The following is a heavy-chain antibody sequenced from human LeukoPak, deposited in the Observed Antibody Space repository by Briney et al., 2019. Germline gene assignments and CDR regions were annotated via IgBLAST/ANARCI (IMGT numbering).Heavy chain of an antibody. CDR3: ARDPTTVTSLPYYFDF. V-gene: IGHV4-34*01. Sequence: SATLSLTCAVHGGSFSGYHWNWIRQSPSKGLEWIGEINDRGRTNYNPSLESRVTLSVDTSKKEFSLKLSAVTAADTAVYYCARDPTTVTSLPYYFDFWGQGTLVSVSS. J-gene: IGHJ4*02. D-gene: IGHD4-17*01. CDR2: INDRGRT. CDR1: GGSFSGYH.